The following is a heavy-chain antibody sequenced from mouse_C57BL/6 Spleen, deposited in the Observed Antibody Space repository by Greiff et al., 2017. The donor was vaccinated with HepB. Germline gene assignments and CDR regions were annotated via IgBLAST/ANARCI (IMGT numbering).Heavy chain of an antibody. CDR3: ARWAGTRFAY. CDR2: IYPSDSET. CDR1: GYTFTSYW. D-gene: IGHD4-1*01. Sequence: QVQLQQPGAELVRPGSSVKLSCKASGYTFTSYWMDWVKQRPGQGLEWIGNIYPSDSETHYNQKFKDKATLTVDKSSSTAYMQLSSLTSEDSAVYDCARWAGTRFAYWGQGTLVTVSA. J-gene: IGHJ3*01. V-gene: IGHV1-61*01.